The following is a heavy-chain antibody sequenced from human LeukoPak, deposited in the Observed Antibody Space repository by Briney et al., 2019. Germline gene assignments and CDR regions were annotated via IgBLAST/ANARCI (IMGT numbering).Heavy chain of an antibody. Sequence: ASVKVSCKASGYTFTSYGISWVRQAPGQGLEWMGWINPNSGGTNYAQKFQGRVTMTRDTSISTAYMELSRLRSDDTAVYYCARDLYDSSGYTLMDVWGKGTTVTISS. D-gene: IGHD3-22*01. CDR1: GYTFTSYG. V-gene: IGHV1-2*02. CDR2: INPNSGGT. J-gene: IGHJ6*03. CDR3: ARDLYDSSGYTLMDV.